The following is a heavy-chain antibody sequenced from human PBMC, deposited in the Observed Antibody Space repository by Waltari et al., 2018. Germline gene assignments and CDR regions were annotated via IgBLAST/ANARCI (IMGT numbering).Heavy chain of an antibody. V-gene: IGHV3-66*03. D-gene: IGHD6-19*01. CDR2: IYSGGST. CDR1: GFTVSSNY. CDR3: ARGIAVAGSWDYFDY. Sequence: EVQLVESGGGLIQPGGSLRLSCAASGFTVSSNYMSWVRQAPGKGLDWVSVIYSGGSTYYADSVKGRFTISRDNSKNTLYLQMNSLRAEDTAVYYCARGIAVAGSWDYFDYWGQGTLVTVSS. J-gene: IGHJ4*02.